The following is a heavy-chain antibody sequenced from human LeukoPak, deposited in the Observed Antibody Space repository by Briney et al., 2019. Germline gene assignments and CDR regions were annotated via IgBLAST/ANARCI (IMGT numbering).Heavy chain of an antibody. D-gene: IGHD3-10*01. CDR3: ARVSGSFDM. J-gene: IGHJ3*02. CDR2: IYSEGST. CDR1: GFTVSNTY. V-gene: IGHV3-53*01. Sequence: PGGSLRLSCAASGFTVSNTYMSWVREAPGKGLEWVSAIYSEGSTYYLDSVRGRFTISRDSSNNTLYLQMNSLRADDTAVYYCARVSGSFDMWGQGTMVTVSS.